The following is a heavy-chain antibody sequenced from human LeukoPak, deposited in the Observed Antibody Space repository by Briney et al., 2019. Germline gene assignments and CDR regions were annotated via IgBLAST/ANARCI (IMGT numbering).Heavy chain of an antibody. D-gene: IGHD3-10*01. J-gene: IGHJ5*02. V-gene: IGHV1-2*02. CDR2: INPNSGGT. CDR1: GYTFTGYY. Sequence: ASVKVSCKASGYTFTGYYMHWVRQAPGQGLEWMGWINPNSGGTNYAQKFQGRVTMTRDTSISTAYMELSRLRSDDTAVYYCARVPDYYGSGSYYPVLFDPWGQGTLVTVSS. CDR3: ARVPDYYGSGSYYPVLFDP.